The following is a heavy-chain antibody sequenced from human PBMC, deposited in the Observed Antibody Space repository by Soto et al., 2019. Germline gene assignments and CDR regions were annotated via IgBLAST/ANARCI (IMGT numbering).Heavy chain of an antibody. Sequence: EVQVSESGGGLVQPGGSLRLSCEVSGLTISPYAMSWVRQAPGKGLEGVSAISGSGGSTYYADSVKGRFTISRDNSKNTLYLQMNSLRAEDTAVYYCAKGATGTWLDYYFDYWGQGTLVSVSS. J-gene: IGHJ4*02. D-gene: IGHD1-1*01. CDR2: ISGSGGST. CDR1: GLTISPYA. CDR3: AKGATGTWLDYYFDY. V-gene: IGHV3-23*01.